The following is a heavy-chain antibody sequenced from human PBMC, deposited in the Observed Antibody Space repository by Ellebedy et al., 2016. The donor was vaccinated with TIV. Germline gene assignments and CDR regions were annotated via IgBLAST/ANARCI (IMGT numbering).Heavy chain of an antibody. J-gene: IGHJ4*02. CDR1: SYTFTSYG. D-gene: IGHD3-22*01. V-gene: IGHV1-18*01. Sequence: AASVKVSCKASSYTFTSYGISWVRQAPGQGLAWMGWISAYNGNTNYAQKFQGRVTMTTDTSTSTAYMELRSLRSDDTAVYYCARGRNYYDSSGYYLSWGQGTLVTVSS. CDR2: ISAYNGNT. CDR3: ARGRNYYDSSGYYLS.